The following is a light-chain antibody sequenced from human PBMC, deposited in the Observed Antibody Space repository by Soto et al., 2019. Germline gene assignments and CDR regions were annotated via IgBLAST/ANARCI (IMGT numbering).Light chain of an antibody. CDR3: QQYGSSPSIT. CDR2: GAS. V-gene: IGKV3-20*01. J-gene: IGKJ5*01. CDR1: QSVSSSY. Sequence: EIVLTQSPGTLSLSPGERATLSCRASQSVSSSYLAWYQQKPGQTPRLLIYGASSRATGIPDRFSGSGSGTDITLTISRLVPEDFALYYCQQYGSSPSITFGQGTRLEIK.